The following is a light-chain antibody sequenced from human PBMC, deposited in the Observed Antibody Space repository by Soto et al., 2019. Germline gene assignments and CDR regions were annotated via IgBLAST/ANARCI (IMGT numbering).Light chain of an antibody. CDR1: SSDVGGYNY. CDR3: NSYKSSSDFV. Sequence: QSALTQPASVSGSPGQSITISCTGTSSDVGGYNYVSWFQQHPGKAPKLMIYEVSNRPSGVSNRFSGSKSGNTASLTISWLQAEDEAAYYCNSYKSSSDFVFGTGTKVTVL. V-gene: IGLV2-14*01. CDR2: EVS. J-gene: IGLJ1*01.